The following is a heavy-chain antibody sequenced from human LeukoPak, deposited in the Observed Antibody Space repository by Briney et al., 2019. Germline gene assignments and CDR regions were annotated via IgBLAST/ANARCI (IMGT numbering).Heavy chain of an antibody. Sequence: HAGGSLRLSCAASGFTFSSYAMSWVRQAPGKGLEWDSAISGSGGSTYYADSVKGRFTISRDNSKNTLYLQMNSLRAEDTAVYYCAKSDRGYSYGPFDYWGQGTLVTVSS. CDR2: ISGSGGST. CDR3: AKSDRGYSYGPFDY. CDR1: GFTFSSYA. V-gene: IGHV3-23*01. D-gene: IGHD5-18*01. J-gene: IGHJ4*02.